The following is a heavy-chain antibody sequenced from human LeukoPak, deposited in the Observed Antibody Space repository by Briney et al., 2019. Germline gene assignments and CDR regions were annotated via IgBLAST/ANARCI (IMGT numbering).Heavy chain of an antibody. V-gene: IGHV1-2*02. CDR3: AGGITTRHFYYGMDV. CDR2: INPNNGDT. D-gene: IGHD3-22*01. CDR1: GYTFSDYY. Sequence: ASVKVSCKASGYTFSDYYMHWVRQAPGQGLEWMGWINPNNGDTNYAQKFQGRVTLTRDTSLSTAYMQLSRLRPDDTAAYYCAGGITTRHFYYGMDVWGQGTTVTVSS. J-gene: IGHJ6*02.